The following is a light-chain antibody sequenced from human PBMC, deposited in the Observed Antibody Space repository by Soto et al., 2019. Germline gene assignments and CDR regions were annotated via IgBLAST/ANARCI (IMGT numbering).Light chain of an antibody. V-gene: IGKV3-15*01. Sequence: EIVMTQSPATLSVSPGERATLSCRASQSVSSNLAWYQQKPGQAPRLLIYGASTRATGIPARFSGSGSGTEFHLTITSLQSEDFADYYCQQYNNWPPWTFGQGTKVEIK. J-gene: IGKJ1*01. CDR1: QSVSSN. CDR3: QQYNNWPPWT. CDR2: GAS.